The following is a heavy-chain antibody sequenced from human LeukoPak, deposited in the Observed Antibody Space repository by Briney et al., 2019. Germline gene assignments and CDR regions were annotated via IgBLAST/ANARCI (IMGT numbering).Heavy chain of an antibody. Sequence: PSETLSLTCTVSGGSISRGSYYWSWIRQPAGKGLEWIGRIYTSGSTNYNPSLKSRVTISVDTSKNQFSLKLSSVTAADTAVYYCARSHGDSLESRYYGMDVWGQGTTVTVSS. D-gene: IGHD4-17*01. J-gene: IGHJ6*02. CDR3: ARSHGDSLESRYYGMDV. CDR2: IYTSGST. CDR1: GGSISRGSYY. V-gene: IGHV4-61*02.